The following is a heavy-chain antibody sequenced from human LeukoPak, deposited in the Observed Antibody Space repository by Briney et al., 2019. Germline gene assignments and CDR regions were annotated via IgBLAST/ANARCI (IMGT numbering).Heavy chain of an antibody. Sequence: SSETLSLTCTVSVGSISSYYWSRIRQPPGKGLEWIGNIFYSGSPNYNPSLKSRVTISFDTSKNQFSLKLSSVTAADAAVYYCARVGHLAAAGTYDYWGQGTLVTVSS. D-gene: IGHD6-13*01. CDR3: ARVGHLAAAGTYDY. J-gene: IGHJ4*02. CDR2: IFYSGSP. V-gene: IGHV4-59*08. CDR1: VGSISSYY.